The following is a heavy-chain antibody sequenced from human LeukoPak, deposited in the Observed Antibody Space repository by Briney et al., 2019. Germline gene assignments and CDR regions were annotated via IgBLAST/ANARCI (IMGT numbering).Heavy chain of an antibody. CDR3: ARWSSTRAGYGMDV. CDR1: GCTFTCYY. CDR2: INPNSGGT. V-gene: IGHV1-2*06. J-gene: IGHJ6*02. Sequence: ASVKVSCKASGCTFTCYYMHWVRQAPGQGLEWMGRINPNSGGTNYAQKFQGRVTMTRDTSISTAYMELSRLRSDDTAVYYCARWSSTRAGYGMDVWGQGTTVTVSS. D-gene: IGHD2-2*01.